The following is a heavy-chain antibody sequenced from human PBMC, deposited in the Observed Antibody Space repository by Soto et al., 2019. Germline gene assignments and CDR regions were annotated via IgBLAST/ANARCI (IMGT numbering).Heavy chain of an antibody. D-gene: IGHD2-2*01. CDR2: IIPIFGTA. CDR1: GGTFSSYA. V-gene: IGHV1-69*13. CDR3: ARRRIGYCSSTSCYEDYFDY. Sequence: ASVKVSCKASGGTFSSYAISWVRQAPGQGLEWMGGIIPIFGTANYAQKVQGRVTITADESTSTAYMELSSLRSEDTAVDYCARRRIGYCSSTSCYEDYFDYWGQGTLVTVSS. J-gene: IGHJ4*02.